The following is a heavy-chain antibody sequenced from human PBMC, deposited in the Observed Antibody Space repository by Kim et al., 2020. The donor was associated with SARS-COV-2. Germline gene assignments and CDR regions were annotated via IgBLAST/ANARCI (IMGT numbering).Heavy chain of an antibody. CDR3: ASVSGSGSYYDANHY. D-gene: IGHD3-10*01. V-gene: IGHV3-33*05. CDR2: ISYDGSNK. Sequence: GGSLRLSCAASGFTFSSYGMHWVRQAPGKGLEWVALISYDGSNKYYADSVTGRFTISRDNSKNTLYLQMNSLRAEDTAVYYCASVSGSGSYYDANHYWGQGTLVTVSS. CDR1: GFTFSSYG. J-gene: IGHJ4*02.